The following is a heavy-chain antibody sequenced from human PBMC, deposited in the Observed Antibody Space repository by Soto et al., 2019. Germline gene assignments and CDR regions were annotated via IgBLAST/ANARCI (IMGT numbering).Heavy chain of an antibody. CDR1: GDSISSRTYF. CDR3: VTVSIGRSGGWVPFEY. Sequence: QVPLQGSGPGLVKPSETLSLTCSVSGDSISSRTYFWGWIRQSPERGLEWIGDIYSSGTTHYNASLNSRATISADTSKGQLSLKLSSVTAADTAVYYCVTVSIGRSGGWVPFEYWGQGFPVTVSP. V-gene: IGHV4-39*01. D-gene: IGHD2-15*01. J-gene: IGHJ4*02. CDR2: IYSSGTT.